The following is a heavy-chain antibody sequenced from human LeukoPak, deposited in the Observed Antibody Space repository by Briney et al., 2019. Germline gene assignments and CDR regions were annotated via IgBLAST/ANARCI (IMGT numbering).Heavy chain of an antibody. J-gene: IGHJ4*02. CDR2: IYHSGST. CDR3: ARHNLSRRAFDY. Sequence: PSETLSLTCTVSGGSISSGGYYWRWIRQPPGKGLEWIGYIYHSGSTYYNPSLKSRVTISVDTSKNQFSLKLSSVTAADTAVYYCARHNLSRRAFDYWGQGTLVTVSS. V-gene: IGHV4-30-2*03. CDR1: GGSISSGGYY.